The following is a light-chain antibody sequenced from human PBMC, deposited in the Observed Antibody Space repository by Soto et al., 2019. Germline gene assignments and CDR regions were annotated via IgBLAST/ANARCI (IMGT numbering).Light chain of an antibody. V-gene: IGKV1-33*01. CDR2: DAS. Sequence: DIQMTQSPSSLSASEGDRVTITCQSSHDVSRYLNWFQQKPGEAPQLLIYDASNLARGVPSRFSGSGSGTDFTLTISSLQPEDVATYYCQQYNSMLSFGGGTEVEIK. CDR1: HDVSRY. CDR3: QQYNSMLS. J-gene: IGKJ4*01.